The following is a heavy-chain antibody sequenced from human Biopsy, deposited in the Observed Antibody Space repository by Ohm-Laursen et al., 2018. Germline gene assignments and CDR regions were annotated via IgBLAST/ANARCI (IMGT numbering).Heavy chain of an antibody. CDR3: ARGLSSGWYGYFDV. J-gene: IGHJ2*01. D-gene: IGHD6-19*01. CDR1: GFTFGHYA. CDR2: IWYDGTNE. Sequence: SLRLSCAASGFTFGHYAMHWVRQAPGKGLEWISLIWYDGTNEDCADSVKGRFTISRDNSKNTLYLQINTLTLEDTAFYYCARGLSSGWYGYFDVWGRGTLVTVSS. V-gene: IGHV3-33*01.